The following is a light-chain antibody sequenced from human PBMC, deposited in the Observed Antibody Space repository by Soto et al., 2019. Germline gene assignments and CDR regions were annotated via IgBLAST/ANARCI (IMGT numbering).Light chain of an antibody. J-gene: IGKJ1*01. CDR1: QSISSW. CDR3: QQYNSNWT. CDR2: KAS. V-gene: IGKV1-5*03. Sequence: DIQMTQSPSTLSPSVGDRVTITCPTSQSISSWLAWYQQKPGKAPKLLIYKASSLKSGVPSRFSGSGSGTEFTLTITSLQPDDFATYYCQQYNSNWTFGQGTKVDIK.